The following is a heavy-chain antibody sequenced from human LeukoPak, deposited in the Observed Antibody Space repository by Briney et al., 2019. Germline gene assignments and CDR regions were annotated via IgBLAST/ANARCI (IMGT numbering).Heavy chain of an antibody. CDR2: IYPADSDT. D-gene: IGHD5-18*01. CDR1: GFSFTTYW. J-gene: IGHJ6*03. CDR3: ARHTVDTTMGLWYYYIDV. V-gene: IGHV5-51*01. Sequence: KRGESLQISCQASGFSFTTYWIGWVRQLPGKGLEWMGIIYPADSDTRYSPSFQGQVTISADKSITTPYLQWSSLKASDTAIYYCARHTVDTTMGLWYYYIDVWGKGTTVTVSS.